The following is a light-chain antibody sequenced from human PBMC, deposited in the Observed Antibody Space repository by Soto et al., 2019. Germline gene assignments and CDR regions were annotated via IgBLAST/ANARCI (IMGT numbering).Light chain of an antibody. CDR3: CSYTSSSTWL. V-gene: IGLV2-14*01. Sequence: QSALTQPASVSGSPGQSITISCTGTSSDVGNYNYVSWYQQHPGKAPKLMIYGVSNRPSEVSNRFSGSKSGNTASLTISGLQAEDEADYYCCSYTSSSTWLFGGGTKLTVL. CDR1: SSDVGNYNY. CDR2: GVS. J-gene: IGLJ3*02.